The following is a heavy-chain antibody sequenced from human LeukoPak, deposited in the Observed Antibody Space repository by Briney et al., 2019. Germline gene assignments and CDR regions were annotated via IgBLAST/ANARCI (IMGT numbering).Heavy chain of an antibody. CDR1: GGSFSGYY. V-gene: IGHV4-34*01. CDR2: INHSGST. CDR3: ASLSIFITMVRGAISGSFDY. D-gene: IGHD3-10*01. J-gene: IGHJ4*02. Sequence: SETLSLTCAVYGGSFSGYYWSWIRQPPGEGLEWLGEINHSGSTNYNPSLKRRVTISVDTAKNQFSLKLSSVTAADTAVYYCASLSIFITMVRGAISGSFDYWGQGTLVTVSS.